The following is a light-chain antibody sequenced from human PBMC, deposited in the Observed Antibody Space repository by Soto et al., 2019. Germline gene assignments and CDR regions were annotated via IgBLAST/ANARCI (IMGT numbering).Light chain of an antibody. CDR3: MQALQTPVT. CDR2: LGS. CDR1: QSLLHSNAYNY. J-gene: IGKJ5*01. Sequence: DIVMTQSPLSLPVTPGEPASISCRSSQSLLHSNAYNYLDWYLQKPGQSPQLLIYLGSNRASGVPDRFSGSGSGTDFTLKISRVEAEDVGVYYCMQALQTPVTFGQGTRLDI. V-gene: IGKV2-28*01.